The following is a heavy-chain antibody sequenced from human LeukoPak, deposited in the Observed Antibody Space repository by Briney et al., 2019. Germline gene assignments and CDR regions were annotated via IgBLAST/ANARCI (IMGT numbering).Heavy chain of an antibody. J-gene: IGHJ4*02. CDR2: IYSGGST. V-gene: IGHV3-53*05. CDR1: GFTVSSNY. CDR3: AKVGGYGDYLDY. D-gene: IGHD4-17*01. Sequence: GGSLRLSCAASGFTVSSNYMRWVRQAPGKVLEWVSVIYSGGSTYYADSVKGRFTISRDNSKNTLYLQMNSLRAEDTAVYYCAKVGGYGDYLDYWGQGTLVTVSS.